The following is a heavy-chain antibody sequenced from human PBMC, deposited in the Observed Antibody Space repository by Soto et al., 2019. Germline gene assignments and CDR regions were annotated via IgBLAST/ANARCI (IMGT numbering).Heavy chain of an antibody. CDR1: GFTFSRYW. J-gene: IGHJ6*02. Sequence: GGCLRPYCAPFGFTFSRYWLSWARRAPGKVPEWVAHIKQDASAKDYLDAVKGRCNISRXNAKNSVYLQMNRLRAEDTAVYYCAAAHRLAAAGAYYYYGMDFWAQGTMVTVSS. V-gene: IGHV3-7*03. CDR3: AAAHRLAAAGAYYYYGMDF. CDR2: IKQDASAK. D-gene: IGHD6-13*01.